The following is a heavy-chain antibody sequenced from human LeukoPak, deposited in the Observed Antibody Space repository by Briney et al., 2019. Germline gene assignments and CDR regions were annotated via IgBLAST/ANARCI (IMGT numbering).Heavy chain of an antibody. D-gene: IGHD3-10*01. Sequence: SETLSLTCTVSGGSISSYYWSWIRQPPGKGLEWIGYIYYSGSTNYNPSLKSRVTISVDTSKNQFSLKLSSVTAADTAVYYCARDLTGFGELLNWGQGTLVTVSS. CDR1: GGSISSYY. J-gene: IGHJ4*02. V-gene: IGHV4-59*12. CDR2: IYYSGST. CDR3: ARDLTGFGELLN.